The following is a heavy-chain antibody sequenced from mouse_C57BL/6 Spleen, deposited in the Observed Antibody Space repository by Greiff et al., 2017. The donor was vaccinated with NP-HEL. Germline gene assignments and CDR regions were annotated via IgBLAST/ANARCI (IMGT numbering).Heavy chain of an antibody. D-gene: IGHD1-1*01. V-gene: IGHV1-50*01. Sequence: QVQLQQPGAELVKPGASVKLSCKASGYTFTSYWMQWVKQRPGQGLEWIGEIDPSDSYTNYNQKFKGKATLTVDTSSSTAYMQLSSLTSEDSAVYYCARAPLITTVVAEGYAMDYWGQGTSVTVSS. CDR2: IDPSDSYT. CDR1: GYTFTSYW. J-gene: IGHJ4*01. CDR3: ARAPLITTVVAEGYAMDY.